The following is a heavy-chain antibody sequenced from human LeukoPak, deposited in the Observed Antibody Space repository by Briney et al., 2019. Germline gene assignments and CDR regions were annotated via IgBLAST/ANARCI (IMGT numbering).Heavy chain of an antibody. J-gene: IGHJ3*02. V-gene: IGHV4-59*08. Sequence: SETLSLTCIFSGGSISSYYWSWIRQPPGKGLEWIGYIYYTGSTNYNPSLKSRVTISVDTSKNQLSLKLRSVTAADTAVYYCARQDSGTYLNPLDIWGQGTVVTVSS. D-gene: IGHD1-26*01. CDR1: GGSISSYY. CDR2: IYYTGST. CDR3: ARQDSGTYLNPLDI.